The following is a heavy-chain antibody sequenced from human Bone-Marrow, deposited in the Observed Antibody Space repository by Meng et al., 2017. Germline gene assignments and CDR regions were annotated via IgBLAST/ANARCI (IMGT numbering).Heavy chain of an antibody. V-gene: IGHV1-69*02. CDR1: GGTFSSYT. J-gene: IGHJ6*02. Sequence: SVKVSCKASGGTFSSYTISWVRQAPGQGLEWMGRIIPILGIANYAQKFQGRVTMTRNTSISTAYMELSSLRSEDTAVYYCATLDFWSGYTDMDVWGQGTTVTVSS. D-gene: IGHD3-3*01. CDR3: ATLDFWSGYTDMDV. CDR2: IIPILGIA.